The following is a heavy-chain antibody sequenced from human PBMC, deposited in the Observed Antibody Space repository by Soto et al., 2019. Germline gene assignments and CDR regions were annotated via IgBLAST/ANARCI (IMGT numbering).Heavy chain of an antibody. CDR2: IYYSGNT. Sequence: PSETLSLTCTVSGGSISSSNYFWGWIRQPPGKGLEWIGNIYYSGNTYYNPSLKSRLTISVDTSKNQFSLKLSSLTAADTAVYYCARLSVVALRHYFDYWGQGTLVTVSS. V-gene: IGHV4-39*01. CDR1: GGSISSSNYF. J-gene: IGHJ4*02. D-gene: IGHD3-22*01. CDR3: ARLSVVALRHYFDY.